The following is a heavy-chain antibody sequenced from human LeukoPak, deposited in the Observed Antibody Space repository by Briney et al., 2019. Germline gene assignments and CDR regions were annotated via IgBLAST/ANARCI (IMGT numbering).Heavy chain of an antibody. CDR2: ISSSSSTI. V-gene: IGHV3-48*01. D-gene: IGHD3-10*01. CDR1: GFTFSTYW. J-gene: IGHJ3*02. CDR3: ARGALDYYGSGSYYMFAFDI. Sequence: PGGSLRLSCAASGFTFSTYWMSWVRQAPGKGLEWVSYISSSSSTIYYADSVKGRFTISRDNAMNSLYLQMNSLRAEDTAVYYCARGALDYYGSGSYYMFAFDIWGQGTMVTVSS.